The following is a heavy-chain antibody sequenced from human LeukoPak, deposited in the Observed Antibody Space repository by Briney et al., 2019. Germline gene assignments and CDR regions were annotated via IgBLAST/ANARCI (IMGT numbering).Heavy chain of an antibody. D-gene: IGHD2-21*02. V-gene: IGHV4-39*07. J-gene: IGHJ4*02. CDR3: ARDFGDWGTDY. CDR2: INYSGKI. CDR1: GGSISSRNYY. Sequence: SETLSLTCTVSGGSISSRNYYWAWIRQPPGKGLEWLVCINYSGKITYNPSLKSRVTVSLDTSKNQRSLTLSAVTAADTAGYYCARDFGDWGTDYWGQGTLVTVS.